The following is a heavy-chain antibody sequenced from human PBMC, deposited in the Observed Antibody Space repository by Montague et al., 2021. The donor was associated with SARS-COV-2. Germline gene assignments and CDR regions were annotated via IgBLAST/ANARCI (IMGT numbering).Heavy chain of an antibody. Sequence: SETLSLTCSVSGGSIGSYYWSWLRQPPGKGLEWFGKINKSGGNPKSPSFKSRVTIPIDTPKNQFSLRLSSVTAADPAVYSCARSLDPSGTYYLPYWGQGTLVTVSS. V-gene: IGHV4-59*01. CDR2: INKSGGN. CDR3: ARSLDPSGTYYLPY. J-gene: IGHJ4*02. CDR1: GGSIGSYY. D-gene: IGHD3-10*01.